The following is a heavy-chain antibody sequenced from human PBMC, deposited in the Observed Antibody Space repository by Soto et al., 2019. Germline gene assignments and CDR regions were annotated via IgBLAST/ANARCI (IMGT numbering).Heavy chain of an antibody. CDR2: ISGSGGST. CDR1: GFTFSSYA. CDR3: AKGITMIVVADDAFDI. Sequence: EVQLLESGGGLVQPGGSLRLSCAASGFTFSSYAMSWVRQAPGKGLEWVSAISGSGGSTYYADSVKGRFTISRDNSKNTLYPQMNRLRAEDTAVYYCAKGITMIVVADDAFDIWGQGTMVTVSS. D-gene: IGHD3-22*01. V-gene: IGHV3-23*01. J-gene: IGHJ3*02.